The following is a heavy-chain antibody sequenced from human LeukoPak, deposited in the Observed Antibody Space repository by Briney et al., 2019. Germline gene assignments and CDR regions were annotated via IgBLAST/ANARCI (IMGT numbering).Heavy chain of an antibody. J-gene: IGHJ4*02. CDR3: ARGTTAMDY. D-gene: IGHD4-11*01. CDR2: ITNNSSSI. Sequence: SGGSLRLSCAASGFTFSSYAMNWVRQAPGKGLEWVSHITNNSSSIYYADSVRGRFTISRDNAKNSLYLQMNSLRAEDTAVYYCARGTTAMDYWGQGTLVTISS. CDR1: GFTFSSYA. V-gene: IGHV3-48*01.